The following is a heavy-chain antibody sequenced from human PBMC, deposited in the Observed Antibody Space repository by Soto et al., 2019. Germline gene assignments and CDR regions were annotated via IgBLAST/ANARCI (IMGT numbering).Heavy chain of an antibody. J-gene: IGHJ4*02. CDR3: ARHVDSSPPGFDY. CDR2: IYYSGST. V-gene: IGHV4-59*08. CDR1: GGSISSYY. D-gene: IGHD6-13*01. Sequence: SETLSLTCTVSGGSISSYYWSWIRQPPGKGLEWIGYIYYSGSTNYNPSLKSRVTISVDTSKNQFSLKLSSVTAADTAVYYCARHVDSSPPGFDYWGQGTRVSISS.